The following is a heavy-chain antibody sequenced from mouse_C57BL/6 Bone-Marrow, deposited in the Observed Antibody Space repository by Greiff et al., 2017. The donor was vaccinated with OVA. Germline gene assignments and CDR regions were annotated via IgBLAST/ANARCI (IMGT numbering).Heavy chain of an antibody. CDR2: IWGGGGT. V-gene: IGHV2-9*01. Sequence: VMLVESGPGLVAPSQSLSITCTVSGFSLTSYGVDWVRQPPGQGLEWLGVIWGGGGTNYYSAHMSRLSTSKDNAKSQVCIKMNRLQTDDTAMYYGAKHGGYSNAMDYWGQGTSVTVSS. CDR3: AKHGGYSNAMDY. D-gene: IGHD2-3*01. CDR1: GFSLTSYG. J-gene: IGHJ4*01.